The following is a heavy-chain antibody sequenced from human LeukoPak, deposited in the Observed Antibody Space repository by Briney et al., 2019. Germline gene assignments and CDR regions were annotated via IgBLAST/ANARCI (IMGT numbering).Heavy chain of an antibody. J-gene: IGHJ3*02. CDR2: IYYSDNT. Sequence: PSETLSLTCAVSGDSISNYYWSWIRQPPGKGLEWIGYIYYSDNTDYNPSLKSRVSISVDTSKNQFSLKLSSVTVADTAVYYCARHVGNSWYVAFDIWGQGTLVTVSS. D-gene: IGHD6-13*01. CDR1: GDSISNYY. V-gene: IGHV4-59*08. CDR3: ARHVGNSWYVAFDI.